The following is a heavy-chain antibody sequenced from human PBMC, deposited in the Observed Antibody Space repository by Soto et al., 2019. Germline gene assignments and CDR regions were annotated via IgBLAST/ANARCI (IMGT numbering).Heavy chain of an antibody. D-gene: IGHD6-13*01. CDR2: ISAYNGNT. CDR3: ARVGPRGRTSGRGEWQLVRGGPWFDP. V-gene: IGHV1-18*01. CDR1: GYTFTSYG. Sequence: ASVKVSCKASGYTFTSYGISWGRQAPGQGLEWMGWISAYNGNTNYAQKLQGRVTMTTDTSTSTAYMELRSLRSDDTAVYYCARVGPRGRTSGRGEWQLVRGGPWFDPWGQGTLVTVSS. J-gene: IGHJ5*02.